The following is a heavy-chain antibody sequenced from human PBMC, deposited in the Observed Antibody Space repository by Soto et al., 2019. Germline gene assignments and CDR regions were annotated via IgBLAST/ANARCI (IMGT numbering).Heavy chain of an antibody. CDR1: GGSLSSGWYY. Sequence: SGTLSLTCTLSGGSLSSGWYYWGWVRQPPGKGLEWIGYIYYSGSTNYNPSLKSRVTISVDTSKNQFSLKLSSVTAADTAVYYCARVSAVAGPDYWGQGTLVTVSS. V-gene: IGHV4-61*01. CDR2: IYYSGST. J-gene: IGHJ4*02. D-gene: IGHD6-19*01. CDR3: ARVSAVAGPDY.